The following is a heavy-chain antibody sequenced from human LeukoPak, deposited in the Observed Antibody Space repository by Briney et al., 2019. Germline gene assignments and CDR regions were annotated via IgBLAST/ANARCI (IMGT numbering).Heavy chain of an antibody. Sequence: SGGCLRLSCSASGFTFSNYAMYWVRQAPGKGLEHVSSISNNGGSTCYADSVKGRFTISRDNSKNTLYLLMSSLRAEDTALYYCGNSNFLDYWGQGTLVTVST. D-gene: IGHD1-7*01. CDR3: GNSNFLDY. CDR2: ISNNGGST. J-gene: IGHJ4*02. CDR1: GFTFSNYA. V-gene: IGHV3-64D*09.